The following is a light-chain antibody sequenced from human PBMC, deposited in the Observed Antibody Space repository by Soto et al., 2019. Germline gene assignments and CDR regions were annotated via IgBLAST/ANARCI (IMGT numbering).Light chain of an antibody. CDR3: QQYHNWPPQYT. CDR1: QSVASN. Sequence: EIVMTQSPASLSVSPGDGVTLSCRASQSVASNVAWYQQKPGQGPRLLIHGASTRAVGVPARFSGSGSGTDFTLTISSLQSEDFAVYYCQQYHNWPPQYTFGQGTTLQIK. V-gene: IGKV3-15*01. CDR2: GAS. J-gene: IGKJ2*01.